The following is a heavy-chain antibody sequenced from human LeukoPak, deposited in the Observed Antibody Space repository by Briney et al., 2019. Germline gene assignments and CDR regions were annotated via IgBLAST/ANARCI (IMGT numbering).Heavy chain of an antibody. Sequence: SVKVSCKASGGTFSSYAISWVRQAPGQGLEWMGGIIPIFGTANYAQKFQDRVTITTDGSTSTAYMELSSLRSEDTAVYYCATNVDTAMVPFDYWGQGTLVTVSS. J-gene: IGHJ4*02. CDR3: ATNVDTAMVPFDY. D-gene: IGHD5-18*01. V-gene: IGHV1-69*05. CDR2: IIPIFGTA. CDR1: GGTFSSYA.